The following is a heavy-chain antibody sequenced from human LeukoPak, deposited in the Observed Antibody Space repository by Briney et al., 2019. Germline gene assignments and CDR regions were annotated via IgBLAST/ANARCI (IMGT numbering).Heavy chain of an antibody. V-gene: IGHV3-74*01. CDR3: ASFLSSGYCQTWYDP. J-gene: IGHJ5*02. Sequence: GGSLRLSCAASGFTFSSYWMHWVRQAPGKGLVWVSRINSDGSSTSYADSVKGRFTISRDNAKNSLYLQMNSLRAEDTAVYYCASFLSSGYCQTWYDPWGQGTLVTVSS. CDR2: INSDGSST. D-gene: IGHD3-22*01. CDR1: GFTFSSYW.